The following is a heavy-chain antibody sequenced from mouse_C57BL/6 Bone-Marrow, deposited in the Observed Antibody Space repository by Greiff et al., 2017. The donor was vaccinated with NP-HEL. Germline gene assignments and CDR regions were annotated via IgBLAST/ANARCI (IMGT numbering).Heavy chain of an antibody. V-gene: IGHV1-50*01. CDR3: ARSLYYYGSSYFDY. Sequence: QVQLKESGAELVKPGASVKLSCKASGYTFTSYWMQWVKQRPGQGLEWIGELDPSASYTNYNQKFKGKATLTVDTSSSTAYMQLSSLTSEDSAVYYCARSLYYYGSSYFDYWGQGTTLTVSS. CDR2: LDPSASYT. D-gene: IGHD1-1*01. J-gene: IGHJ2*01. CDR1: GYTFTSYW.